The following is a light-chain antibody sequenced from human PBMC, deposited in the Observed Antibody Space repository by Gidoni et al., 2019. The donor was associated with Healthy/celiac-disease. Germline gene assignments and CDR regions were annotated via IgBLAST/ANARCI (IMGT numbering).Light chain of an antibody. CDR3: NSRDSSGNHVV. J-gene: IGLJ2*01. Sequence: SSELPQDPAVSVALGQTVRITCQGDSLRSSYASWYQQKPGQAPVLVIYGKNNRPSGIPDRFSGSSSGNTASLTITGAQAEDEADYYCNSRDSSGNHVVFGGGTKLTVL. V-gene: IGLV3-19*01. CDR2: GKN. CDR1: SLRSSY.